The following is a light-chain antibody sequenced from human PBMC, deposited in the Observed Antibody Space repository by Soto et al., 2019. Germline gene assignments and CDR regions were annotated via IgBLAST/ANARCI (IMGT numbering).Light chain of an antibody. CDR1: SSDVGGYNY. Sequence: QSALTQPPSASGSPGQSVTISCTGTSSDVGGYNYVSWYQQHPGKAPKLMIYEVNKRPSGVPDRFSGSKSGNTAFLTVSELQAEDEADYYCSSYAGSNNFVVFGGGTKLTVL. V-gene: IGLV2-8*01. CDR2: EVN. CDR3: SSYAGSNNFVV. J-gene: IGLJ2*01.